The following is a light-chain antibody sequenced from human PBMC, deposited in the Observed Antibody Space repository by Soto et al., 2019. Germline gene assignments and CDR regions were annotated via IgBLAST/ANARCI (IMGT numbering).Light chain of an antibody. CDR3: QQYSNWAWT. CDR2: GAS. CDR1: QSVSSN. Sequence: TPSAASRLVYHGKSAFLAYRANQSVSSNLAWYQQKPGQAPRLLIYGASTRATGIPARYSGSGSGTEFTLTISSLQSEDFAVYFCQQYSNWAWTFGQGTKVDIK. J-gene: IGKJ1*01. V-gene: IGKV3-15*01.